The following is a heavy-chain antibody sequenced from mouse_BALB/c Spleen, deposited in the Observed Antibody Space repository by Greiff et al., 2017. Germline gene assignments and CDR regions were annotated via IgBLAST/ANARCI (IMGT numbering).Heavy chain of an antibody. V-gene: IGHV1S81*02. Sequence: QVQLQQPGAELVKPGASVKLSCKASGYTFTSYWMHWVKQRPGQGLEWIGEINPSNGRTNYNEKFKSKATLTVDKSSSTAYMQLSSLTSEDSAVYYCARKDYGSSPVRAMDYWGQGTSVTVSS. J-gene: IGHJ4*01. CDR2: INPSNGRT. CDR1: GYTFTSYW. D-gene: IGHD1-1*01. CDR3: ARKDYGSSPVRAMDY.